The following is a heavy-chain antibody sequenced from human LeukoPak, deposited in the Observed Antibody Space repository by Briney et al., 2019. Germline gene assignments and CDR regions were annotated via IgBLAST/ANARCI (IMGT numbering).Heavy chain of an antibody. J-gene: IGHJ5*02. D-gene: IGHD6-13*01. CDR2: ISYSGIT. Sequence: PSETLSLTCTVSGGSISNDFWSWIRQPPGKGLERIGYISYSGITNYNPSLKSRVTISVDTSKNQFSLRLRSVTAADTAVYFCAGDIAAINIPGSRLDPWGQGTLVTVSS. CDR3: AGDIAAINIPGSRLDP. CDR1: GGSISNDF. V-gene: IGHV4-59*08.